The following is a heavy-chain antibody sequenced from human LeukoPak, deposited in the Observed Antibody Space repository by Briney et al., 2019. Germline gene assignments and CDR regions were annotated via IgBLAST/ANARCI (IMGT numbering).Heavy chain of an antibody. CDR3: AKVITVAGVINC. J-gene: IGHJ4*02. D-gene: IGHD6-19*01. CDR2: ISGRGTNT. V-gene: IGHV3-23*01. Sequence: GGSLRLSCAASGFTFSSYSMNWVRQAPGKGLEWVSGISGRGTNTYYTDSVKGRFTISRDNSKNTLYLQMNSLRAEDTAVYYCAKVITVAGVINCWGQGTLVTVSS. CDR1: GFTFSSYS.